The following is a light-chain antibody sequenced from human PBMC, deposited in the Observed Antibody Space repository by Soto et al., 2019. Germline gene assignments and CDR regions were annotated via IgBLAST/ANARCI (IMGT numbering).Light chain of an antibody. CDR1: SSDVGGYNY. CDR3: CSHAGSDTFI. J-gene: IGLJ2*01. Sequence: QSALTQPRSVSGSPGQSVTISCTGTSSDVGGYNYVSWYQQHPGKAPKLMIYDVNKRPSGVPDRFSGSKSGNTASLTISGLQAEDEADYYCCSHAGSDTFIFGGGTKVTVL. V-gene: IGLV2-11*01. CDR2: DVN.